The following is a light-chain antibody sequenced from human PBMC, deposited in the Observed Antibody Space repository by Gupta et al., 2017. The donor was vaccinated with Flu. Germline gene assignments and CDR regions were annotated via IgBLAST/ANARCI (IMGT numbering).Light chain of an antibody. CDR1: SGHSNYA. V-gene: IGLV4-69*01. CDR2: LNSDGTH. CDR3: QTWGTGIRV. J-gene: IGLJ2*01. Sequence: QLVVTQSPSASASLGASVELTCTLSSGHSNYAIAWHQQQPDKGPRFLMKLNSDGTHSNGDGIPDRFSGFSSGAERYLIISSLQSEDEDTYYCQTWGTGIRVFGGGTKLTVL.